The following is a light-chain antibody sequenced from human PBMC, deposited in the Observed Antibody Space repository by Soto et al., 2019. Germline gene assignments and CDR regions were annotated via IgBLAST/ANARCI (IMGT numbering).Light chain of an antibody. V-gene: IGKV3-15*01. J-gene: IGKJ5*01. CDR3: QQYNNWPPYT. CDR1: QNIGSN. CDR2: GAS. Sequence: EVVMTQSPATLSASPGERVILSCRASQNIGSNLACYQQRRAQPPRLLMYGASTRATATPARFSGGGSATDLTLTISSLQSEDFAVYYCQQYNNWPPYTFGQGTRLEIK.